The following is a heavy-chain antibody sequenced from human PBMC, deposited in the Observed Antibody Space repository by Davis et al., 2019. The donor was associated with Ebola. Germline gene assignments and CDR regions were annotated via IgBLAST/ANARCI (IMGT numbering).Heavy chain of an antibody. D-gene: IGHD1-26*01. CDR2: ISYDGSNK. J-gene: IGHJ4*02. V-gene: IGHV3-30*04. Sequence: GESLKISCAASGFTFSSYAMHWVRQAPGKGLEWVAVISYDGSNKYYADSVKGRFTISRDNSKNTLYLQMNSLRAEDTAVYYCARDLWELQFDYWGQGTLVTVSS. CDR3: ARDLWELQFDY. CDR1: GFTFSSYA.